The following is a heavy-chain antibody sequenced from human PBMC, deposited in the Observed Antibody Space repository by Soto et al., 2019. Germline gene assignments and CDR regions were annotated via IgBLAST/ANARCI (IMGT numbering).Heavy chain of an antibody. V-gene: IGHV3-23*01. CDR1: GFTFSSYA. CDR3: AKGEESLYYYYGMDV. J-gene: IGHJ6*02. D-gene: IGHD3-16*01. Sequence: HPGGSLRLSCAASGFTFSSYAMSWVRQAPGKGLEWVSAISGSGGSTYYADSVKGRFTISRDNSKNTLYLQMNSLRAEDTAVYYCAKGEESLYYYYGMDVWGQGTTVTVSS. CDR2: ISGSGGST.